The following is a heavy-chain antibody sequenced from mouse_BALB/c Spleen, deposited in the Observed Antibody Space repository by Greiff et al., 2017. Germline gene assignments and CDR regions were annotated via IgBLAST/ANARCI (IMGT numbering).Heavy chain of an antibody. CDR2: INPSTGYT. D-gene: IGHD1-1*01. Sequence: VKLQESGAELAKPGASVKMSCKASGYTFTSYWMHWVKQRPGQGLEWIGYINPSTGYTEYNQKFKDKATLTADKSSSTAYMQLSSLTSEDSAVYYCARSNYGSSYPWFAYWGQGTLVTVSA. J-gene: IGHJ3*01. V-gene: IGHV1-7*01. CDR1: GYTFTSYW. CDR3: ARSNYGSSYPWFAY.